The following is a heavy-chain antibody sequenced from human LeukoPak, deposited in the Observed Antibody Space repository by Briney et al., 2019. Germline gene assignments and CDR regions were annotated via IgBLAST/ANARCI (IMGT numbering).Heavy chain of an antibody. CDR2: ISSSGSTI. CDR3: ARLYRPGYFYYMDV. Sequence: GGSLRLSCAASGFTFSDYYMSWIRQAPGKGLEWVSYISSSGSTIYYADSVKGRFTISRDNAKNSLYLQMNSLRAEDTAVYYCARLYRPGYFYYMDVWGKGTTVTVSS. CDR1: GFTFSDYY. V-gene: IGHV3-11*04. J-gene: IGHJ6*03. D-gene: IGHD2-21*01.